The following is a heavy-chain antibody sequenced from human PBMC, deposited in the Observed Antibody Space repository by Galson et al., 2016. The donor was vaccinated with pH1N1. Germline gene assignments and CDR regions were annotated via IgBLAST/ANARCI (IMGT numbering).Heavy chain of an antibody. CDR3: ARDSEYSGHEGFH. J-gene: IGHJ4*02. V-gene: IGHV3-30*04. CDR1: GFTFTSCA. CDR2: ILYDGTNE. D-gene: IGHD5-12*01. Sequence: SLRLSCAASGFTFTSCAMHWVRQAPGKGLEWVAVILYDGTNEYYADSAKGRFTISRDKTQSTVYLQMNSLRTEDTAVYYCARDSEYSGHEGFHWAQGTLVIVSS.